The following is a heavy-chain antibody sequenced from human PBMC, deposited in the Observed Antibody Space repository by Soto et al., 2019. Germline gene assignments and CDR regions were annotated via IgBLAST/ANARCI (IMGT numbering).Heavy chain of an antibody. V-gene: IGHV1-69*01. J-gene: IGHJ6*02. Sequence: QVQLVQSGAEVKKPGSSVKVSCKAPGGTLSSYAISWVRQAPGQGLEWMGGIIPIFGTAKYAHKFQGRVTITADESTSTGYIELSSLRSYDTAVYYCARSQGGSSSLDIYYYYYYGMDVWGQGTTVTVSS. CDR1: GGTLSSYA. CDR2: IIPIFGTA. D-gene: IGHD2-15*01. CDR3: ARSQGGSSSLDIYYYYYYGMDV.